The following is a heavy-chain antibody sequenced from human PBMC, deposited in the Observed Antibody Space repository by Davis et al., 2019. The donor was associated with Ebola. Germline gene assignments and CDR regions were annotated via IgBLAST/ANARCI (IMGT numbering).Heavy chain of an antibody. J-gene: IGHJ5*02. D-gene: IGHD3-3*01. CDR3: ARQALRFLEWLFGGWFDP. CDR1: GGSVSSGSYY. Sequence: MPSETLSLTCTVSGGSVSSGSYYWSWIRQPPGKGLEWIGYIYYSGSTNYNPSLKSRVTISVDTSKNQFSLKLSSVTAADTAVYYCARQALRFLEWLFGGWFDPWGQGTLVTVSS. V-gene: IGHV4-61*01. CDR2: IYYSGST.